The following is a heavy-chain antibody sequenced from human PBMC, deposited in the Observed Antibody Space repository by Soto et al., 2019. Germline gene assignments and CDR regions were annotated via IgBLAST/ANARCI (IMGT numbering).Heavy chain of an antibody. CDR2: IKQDGTEK. J-gene: IGHJ3*02. Sequence: PRGSLLVSCASSVFTFSLYWMDWVRQAPGKGLDWVANIKQDGTEKNYVDSVKGRFTISRDNARKSLYLQMDSLRAEDTAVYFCARGDTPMITGLDSFDIWGQGTMVTVSS. V-gene: IGHV3-7*01. D-gene: IGHD5-18*01. CDR1: VFTFSLYW. CDR3: ARGDTPMITGLDSFDI.